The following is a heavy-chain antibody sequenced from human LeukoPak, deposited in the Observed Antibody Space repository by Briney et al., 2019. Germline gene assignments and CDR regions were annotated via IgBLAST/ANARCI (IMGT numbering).Heavy chain of an antibody. J-gene: IGHJ5*02. Sequence: GASVKVSCKASGYTFTVYYMHWVRQAPGQGLEWMGWINPNSGGTNYAQKFQGRVTMTRDTSISTAYMELSRLRSDDTAVYYCARDRDSGYVTWFDPWGQGTLVTVSS. V-gene: IGHV1-2*02. CDR3: ARDRDSGYVTWFDP. D-gene: IGHD5-12*01. CDR2: INPNSGGT. CDR1: GYTFTVYY.